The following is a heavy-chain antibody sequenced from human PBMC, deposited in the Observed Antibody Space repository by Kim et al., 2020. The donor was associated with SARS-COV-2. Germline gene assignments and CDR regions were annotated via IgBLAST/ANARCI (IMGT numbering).Heavy chain of an antibody. D-gene: IGHD5-18*01. J-gene: IGHJ4*02. CDR1: GFTFSSYW. CDR2: IKQDGSEK. CDR3: ARDPHPIPEYSYRPQSPFFDY. Sequence: GGSLRLSCAASGFTFSSYWMSWVRQAPGKGLEWVANIKQDGSEKYYVDSVKGRFTISRDNAKNSLYLQMNSLRAEDTAVYYCARDPHPIPEYSYRPQSPFFDYWGQGTLVTVSS. V-gene: IGHV3-7*03.